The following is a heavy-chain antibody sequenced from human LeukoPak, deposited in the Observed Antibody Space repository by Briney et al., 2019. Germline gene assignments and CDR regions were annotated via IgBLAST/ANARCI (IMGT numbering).Heavy chain of an antibody. Sequence: PSETLSLTCTVSGRSIRSVYWNWIRQSAGRGLEWIGRIYATDLTNYNPSLKSRVTLSVDMSKNELSLTLNSVTAADTAVYYCARGFGSGTSPIDLWGQGALVTVSS. CDR1: GRSIRSVY. CDR2: IYATDLT. V-gene: IGHV4-4*07. CDR3: ARGFGSGTSPIDL. D-gene: IGHD3-10*01. J-gene: IGHJ5*02.